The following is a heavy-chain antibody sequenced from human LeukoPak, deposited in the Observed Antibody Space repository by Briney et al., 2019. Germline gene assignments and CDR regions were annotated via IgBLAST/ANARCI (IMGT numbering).Heavy chain of an antibody. V-gene: IGHV3-23*01. D-gene: IGHD3-22*01. CDR3: AKDASITMIVVVNTFFDY. J-gene: IGHJ4*02. CDR2: ISGSGGST. CDR1: GFTFSSCA. Sequence: GGSLRLSCAASGFTFSSCAMSWVRQAPGKGLEWVSAISGSGGSTYYADSVKGRFTISRDNPKNTLYLQMNSLRAEDTAVYYCAKDASITMIVVVNTFFDYWGQGTLVTVSS.